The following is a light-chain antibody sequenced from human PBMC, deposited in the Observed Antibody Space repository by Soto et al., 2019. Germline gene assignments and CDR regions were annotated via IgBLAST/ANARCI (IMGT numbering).Light chain of an antibody. CDR2: EVS. CDR1: SSDVGGYNY. V-gene: IGLV2-14*01. CDR3: SSYTSSSTPYV. Sequence: QSALTQPASVSGSPGQSITISCTGTSSDVGGYNYVSWYQQHPGKAPKLMIYEVSNRPSGVSNRFSGSKSGNTASLTISGLQAEDDADYYCSSYTSSSTPYVFGPGTKRTVL. J-gene: IGLJ1*01.